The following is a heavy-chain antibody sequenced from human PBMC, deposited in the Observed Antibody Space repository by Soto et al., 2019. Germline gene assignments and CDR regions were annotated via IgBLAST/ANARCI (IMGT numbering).Heavy chain of an antibody. CDR2: IRNKANSYAT. J-gene: IGHJ5*02. Sequence: PGGSLRLSCAASGFTFSGSAMHWVRQASGKGLEWVGRIRNKANSYATAYAASVKGRFTISRDDSKNTAYLQMNSLKTEDTAVYYCTRHKIAATRPNNWFDPWGQGTLVTVSS. CDR1: GFTFSGSA. V-gene: IGHV3-73*01. CDR3: TRHKIAATRPNNWFDP. D-gene: IGHD2-15*01.